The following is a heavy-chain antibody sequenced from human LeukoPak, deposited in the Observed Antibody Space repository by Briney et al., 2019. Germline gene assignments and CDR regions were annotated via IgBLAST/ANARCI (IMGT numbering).Heavy chain of an antibody. CDR2: ISYNGSNK. J-gene: IGHJ5*02. Sequence: SGGSLRLSCAASGFTFSSYTMHWVRQAPGKGLQWVAVISYNGSNKYYADSVRGRFTISRDNSKNTLYLQMNSLRAEDTAVYYCAKDLEWELLGWFDPWGQGTLVTVSS. V-gene: IGHV3-30-3*01. CDR3: AKDLEWELLGWFDP. D-gene: IGHD1-26*01. CDR1: GFTFSSYT.